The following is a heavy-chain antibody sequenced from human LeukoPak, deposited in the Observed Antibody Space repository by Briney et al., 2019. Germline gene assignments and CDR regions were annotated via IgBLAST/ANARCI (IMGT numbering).Heavy chain of an antibody. Sequence: TGGSLRLSCAASGFTFDDYGMSWVRQAPGKGLEWVSGINWNGGSTGYADSVKGRFTISRDNAKNSLYLQMNSLRVEDTALYHCAREGGDGYNQKAFDIWGQGTMVTVSS. CDR2: INWNGGST. CDR1: GFTFDDYG. D-gene: IGHD5-24*01. CDR3: AREGGDGYNQKAFDI. J-gene: IGHJ3*02. V-gene: IGHV3-20*01.